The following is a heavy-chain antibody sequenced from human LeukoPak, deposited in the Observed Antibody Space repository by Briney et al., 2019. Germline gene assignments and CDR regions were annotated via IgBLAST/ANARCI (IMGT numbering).Heavy chain of an antibody. Sequence: GRSLRLSCTASGFTFGDYAMSWFRQAPGKGLEWVGFIRSKAYGGTTEYAASVKGRFTISRDDSKSIAYLQMDSLKTEDTAVYYCTRDLNGDYGFAFDIWGQGTMVTVSS. V-gene: IGHV3-49*03. CDR1: GFTFGDYA. CDR2: IRSKAYGGTT. J-gene: IGHJ3*02. D-gene: IGHD4-17*01. CDR3: TRDLNGDYGFAFDI.